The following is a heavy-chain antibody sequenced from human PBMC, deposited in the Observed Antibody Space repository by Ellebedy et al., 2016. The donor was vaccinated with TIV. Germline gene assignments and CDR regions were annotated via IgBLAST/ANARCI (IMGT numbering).Heavy chain of an antibody. CDR2: IDPSDSFT. CDR3: ASSIEARLSYGMDV. J-gene: IGHJ6*02. CDR1: GYSFTNYW. D-gene: IGHD6-6*01. Sequence: PGGSLRLSCQASGYSFTNYWISWVRKVPGKGLEWVARIDPSDSFTNYSPSLEGHVTLSVDTSTDTAYLQWRSLKASDTAMYYCASSIEARLSYGMDVWGQGTAVTVS. V-gene: IGHV5-10-1*01.